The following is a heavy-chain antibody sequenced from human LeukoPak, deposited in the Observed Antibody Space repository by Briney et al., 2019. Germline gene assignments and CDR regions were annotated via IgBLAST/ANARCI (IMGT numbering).Heavy chain of an antibody. V-gene: IGHV3-30*18. CDR3: AKGAVDTAMVDYYYYYGMDV. CDR2: ISYDGSNK. D-gene: IGHD5-18*01. J-gene: IGHJ6*04. Sequence: GRSLRLSCAASGFTFSSYGMHWARQAPGKGLEWVAVISYDGSNKYYADSVKGRFTISRDNSKNTLYLQMNSLRAEDTAVYYCAKGAVDTAMVDYYYYYGMDVWGKGTTVTVSS. CDR1: GFTFSSYG.